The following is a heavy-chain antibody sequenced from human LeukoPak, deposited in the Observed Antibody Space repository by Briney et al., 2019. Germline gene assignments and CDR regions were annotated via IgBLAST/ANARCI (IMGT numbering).Heavy chain of an antibody. D-gene: IGHD3-16*01. Sequence: SETLSLTCAVSGYSITRGFSWGWIRQPPGKGLDWIAAISYDGSTDYKSTLQSRLTISRDTSKNEFSLRLTSVTATDTAVYYCVREGAVPGIDPWGQGTLVTVSS. V-gene: IGHV4-38-2*02. CDR3: VREGAVPGIDP. CDR1: GYSITRGFS. CDR2: ISYDGST. J-gene: IGHJ5*02.